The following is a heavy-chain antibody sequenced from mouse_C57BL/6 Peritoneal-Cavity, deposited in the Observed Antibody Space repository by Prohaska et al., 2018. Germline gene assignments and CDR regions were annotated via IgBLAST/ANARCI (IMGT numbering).Heavy chain of an antibody. V-gene: IGHV3-6*01. D-gene: IGHD2-4*01. CDR1: GYSITSGHY. J-gene: IGHJ4*01. CDR2: ISSEGSN. Sequence: PSQSLSLTCSVTGYSITSGHYWNWIRQFPGNKLEWMSYISSEGSNNYNPSLRNGISITRDTPKNQFFLKLNSVTTEDTATYYCARGDYDVDYAMDYWGQGTSVTVSS. CDR3: ARGDYDVDYAMDY.